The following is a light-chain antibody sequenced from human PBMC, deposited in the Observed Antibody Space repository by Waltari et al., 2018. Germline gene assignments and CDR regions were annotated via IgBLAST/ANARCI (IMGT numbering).Light chain of an antibody. V-gene: IGKV6-21*01. CDR1: QDISTS. J-gene: IGKJ4*01. Sequence: EIVLTQSTDFQSVTPKEKVTITCRASQDISTSLHWYQQKPDQSPKLLIKYASESFSGVPSSFSGSGSGTHFTLTINSLEAEDAATYYCQQSRSFPLTFGGGTKVEIK. CDR3: QQSRSFPLT. CDR2: YAS.